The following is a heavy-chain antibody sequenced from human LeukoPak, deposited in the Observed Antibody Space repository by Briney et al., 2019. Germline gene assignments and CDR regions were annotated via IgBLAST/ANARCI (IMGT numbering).Heavy chain of an antibody. CDR1: GYTFTSYY. J-gene: IGHJ4*02. Sequence: ASVKVSCKASGYTFTSYYMHWVRQAPGQGLEWMGIINPSGGNTSYAPKLRGRVTMTRAMSKSTVYMALSSLRSEDTAVYYCAREHSGSYSPFDYWGKGTLVTVSS. D-gene: IGHD1-26*01. CDR3: AREHSGSYSPFDY. V-gene: IGHV1-46*01. CDR2: INPSGGNT.